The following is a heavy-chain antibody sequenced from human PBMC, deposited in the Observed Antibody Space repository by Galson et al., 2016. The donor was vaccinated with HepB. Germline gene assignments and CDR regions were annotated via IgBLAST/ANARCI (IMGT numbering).Heavy chain of an antibody. CDR3: ARERGKGSLGGGY. Sequence: VRQAPGKGLEWLAVIWFDGSLKHYADSVEGRFTISRDNSQATVSLQMSGLKDEDTADYYCARERGKGSLGGGYWGQGTLVSVSS. CDR2: IWFDGSLK. D-gene: IGHD3-16*01. V-gene: IGHV3-33*01. J-gene: IGHJ4*02.